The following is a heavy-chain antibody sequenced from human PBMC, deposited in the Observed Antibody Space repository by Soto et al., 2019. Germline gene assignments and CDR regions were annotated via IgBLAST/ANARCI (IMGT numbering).Heavy chain of an antibody. CDR3: ARAHYDDSSGYYPNFDY. Sequence: QVQLVQSGAEVKKPGASVKVSCKASGYTFTSYDINWVRQATGQGLEWMGWMNPNSGNTGYAQKFQGRVTMTRNTPISTAYMELSSLRSEDTAVYYCARAHYDDSSGYYPNFDYWGQGTLVTVSS. CDR1: GYTFTSYD. J-gene: IGHJ4*02. D-gene: IGHD3-22*01. CDR2: MNPNSGNT. V-gene: IGHV1-8*01.